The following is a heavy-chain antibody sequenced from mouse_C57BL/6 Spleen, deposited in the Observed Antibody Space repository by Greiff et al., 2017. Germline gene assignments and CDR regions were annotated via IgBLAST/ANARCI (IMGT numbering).Heavy chain of an antibody. CDR1: GYTFTGYW. CDR2: ILPGSGST. CDR3: ARSHMVTTKGPYAMDY. J-gene: IGHJ4*01. V-gene: IGHV1-9*01. Sequence: VQLVESGAELMKPGASVKLSCKATGYTFTGYWIEWVKQRPGHGLEWIGEILPGSGSTNYNEKFKGKATFTADTSSNTAYMQLSSLTTEDSAIYYCARSHMVTTKGPYAMDYWGQGTSVTVSS. D-gene: IGHD2-2*01.